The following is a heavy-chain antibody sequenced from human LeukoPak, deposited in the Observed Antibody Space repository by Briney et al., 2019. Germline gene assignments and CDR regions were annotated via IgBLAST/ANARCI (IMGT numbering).Heavy chain of an antibody. V-gene: IGHV3-11*03. CDR3: ARSRGAGPGAYFDY. J-gene: IGHJ4*02. CDR1: GFTFSDEY. Sequence: GGSLILSCAASGFTFSDEYMSWIRQAPGKGLEWVSYIGNSGSYTNYADSVKGRFTISRDNAKNSLYLQMNSLRAEDTAVYYCARSRGAGPGAYFDYWGQGTLITVSS. D-gene: IGHD6-19*01. CDR2: IGNSGSYT.